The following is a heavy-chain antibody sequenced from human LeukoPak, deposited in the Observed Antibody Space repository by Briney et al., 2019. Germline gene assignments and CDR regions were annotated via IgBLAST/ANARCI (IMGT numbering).Heavy chain of an antibody. CDR1: GFTFSSYS. D-gene: IGHD3-10*01. V-gene: IGHV3-21*01. CDR2: ISSSSSYI. CDR3: VRVLLWFGEPYYMDV. J-gene: IGHJ6*03. Sequence: PGGSLRLSCAASGFTFSSYSMNWVRQAPGKGLEWVSSISSSSSYIYYADSVKGRFTISRDNAKNSLYLQMNSLRAEDTAVYYCVRVLLWFGEPYYMDVWGKGTTVTVSS.